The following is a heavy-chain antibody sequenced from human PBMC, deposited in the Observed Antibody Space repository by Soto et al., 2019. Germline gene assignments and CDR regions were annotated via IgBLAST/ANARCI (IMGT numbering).Heavy chain of an antibody. J-gene: IGHJ4*02. CDR3: AHRPYGYKYYFDY. D-gene: IGHD5-18*01. CDR1: GFSLSTRGVG. Sequence: QITLKESGPTLVKPTQTLTLTCTFSGFSLSTRGVGVGWFRQPPGRDLEWLALIYWDDDKHYSPSLQNRHTTTTDTSKTQVVLTMTNMDPVDTATYFSAHRPYGYKYYFDYWGQGTLVTVSS. CDR2: IYWDDDK. V-gene: IGHV2-5*02.